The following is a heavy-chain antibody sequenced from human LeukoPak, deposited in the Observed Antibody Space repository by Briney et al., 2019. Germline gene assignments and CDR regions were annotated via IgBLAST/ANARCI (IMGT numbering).Heavy chain of an antibody. D-gene: IGHD3-22*01. J-gene: IGHJ4*02. V-gene: IGHV4-34*01. CDR2: ITPSGST. Sequence: SETLSLTCVVYGGSFSGYFWSWIRQPPGKGLEWIGEITPSGSTNYNPALKSRVSISIVTSKKKLSLRLTSVTAADSAVYYCASSFYYDSRDYWGQGTLVTVSS. CDR3: ASSFYYDSRDY. CDR1: GGSFSGYF.